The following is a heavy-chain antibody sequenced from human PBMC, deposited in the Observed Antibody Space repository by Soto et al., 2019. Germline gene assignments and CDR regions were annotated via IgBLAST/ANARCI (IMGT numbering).Heavy chain of an antibody. CDR3: ARAQYDILTGYYRTPRLNWFDP. Sequence: AVISYDGSNKYYADSVKGRFTISRDNSKNTLYLQMNSLRAEDTAVYYCARAQYDILTGYYRTPRLNWFDPWGQGTLVTVSS. J-gene: IGHJ5*02. CDR2: ISYDGSNK. V-gene: IGHV3-30*03. D-gene: IGHD3-9*01.